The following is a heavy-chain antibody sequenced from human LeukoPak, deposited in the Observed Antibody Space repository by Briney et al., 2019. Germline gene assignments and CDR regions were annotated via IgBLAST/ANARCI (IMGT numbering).Heavy chain of an antibody. Sequence: PGGSLRLSCAASGFIFSSYGMHWVRQAPGKGLEWVAVISYDGSNKYYADSVKGRFTISRDNSKNTLYLQMNSLRAEDTAVYYCASQYYDFWSGYPGVGFDYWGQGTLVTVSS. CDR3: ASQYYDFWSGYPGVGFDY. D-gene: IGHD3-3*01. J-gene: IGHJ4*02. CDR2: ISYDGSNK. CDR1: GFIFSSYG. V-gene: IGHV3-30*03.